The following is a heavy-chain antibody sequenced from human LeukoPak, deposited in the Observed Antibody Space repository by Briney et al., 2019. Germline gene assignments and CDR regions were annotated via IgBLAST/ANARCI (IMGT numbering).Heavy chain of an antibody. CDR3: ARGPGYCTNGICDSIDY. J-gene: IGHJ4*02. D-gene: IGHD2-8*01. Sequence: SQTLSLTCTVSGGSISSGSYYWSWIRQPPGKGLEWIGYIYNSGSAIYNPSLKSRVTTAADTSKNQFSLKLSSVTAADTAVYYCARGPGYCTNGICDSIDYWGQGTLVTVSS. V-gene: IGHV4-61*01. CDR2: IYNSGSA. CDR1: GGSISSGSYY.